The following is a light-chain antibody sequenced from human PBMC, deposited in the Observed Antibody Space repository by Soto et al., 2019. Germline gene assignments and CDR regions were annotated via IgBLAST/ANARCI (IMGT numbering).Light chain of an antibody. CDR3: QQYDNLPYT. CDR1: QNIRKF. J-gene: IGKJ2*01. V-gene: IGKV1-33*01. CDR2: DAS. Sequence: DMELTQSPSPLSAPVGARVTIPCQASQNIRKFLNWFQQRPGAAPKLLIYDASNLETGVPSRFSAGGSGTHFTFTITSLQPEDTGTYFCQQYDNLPYTFAQGTKVEI.